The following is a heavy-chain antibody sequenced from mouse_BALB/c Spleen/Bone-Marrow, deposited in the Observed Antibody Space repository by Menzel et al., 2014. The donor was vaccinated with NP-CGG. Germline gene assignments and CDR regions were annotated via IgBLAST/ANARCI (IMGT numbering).Heavy chain of an antibody. CDR1: GYTFSTYW. CDR3: ARLITTVGFAY. J-gene: IGHJ3*01. CDR2: ILPGSGTT. Sequence: VQLQQSGAELMKPGASVKISCKATGYTFSTYWIEWVKQRPGHGLEWIGEILPGSGTTNYNEKFKGKATFTADTSSNTAYMQLSSLTSEDSAVYYCARLITTVGFAYWGQGTLVPVSA. D-gene: IGHD2-4*01. V-gene: IGHV1-9*01.